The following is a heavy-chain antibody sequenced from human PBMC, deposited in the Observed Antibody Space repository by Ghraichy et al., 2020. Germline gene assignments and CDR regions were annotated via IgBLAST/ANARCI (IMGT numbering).Heavy chain of an antibody. J-gene: IGHJ6*02. V-gene: IGHV3-23*01. CDR1: GFTFSSYA. CDR3: AKVLGWFGELSDYGMDV. D-gene: IGHD3-10*01. CDR2: ISGSGGST. Sequence: GGSLRLSCAASGFTFSSYAMSWVRQAPGKGLEWVSAISGSGGSTYYADSVKGRFTISRDNSKNTLYLKMNSLRAEDTAVYYCAKVLGWFGELSDYGMDVWGPCPPLTVSS.